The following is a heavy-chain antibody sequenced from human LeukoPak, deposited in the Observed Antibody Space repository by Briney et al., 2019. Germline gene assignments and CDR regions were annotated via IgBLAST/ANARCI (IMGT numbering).Heavy chain of an antibody. CDR2: IWYDGTDT. CDR1: GFTFSRFN. Sequence: PGKSQRLSCVASGFTFSRFNMHWVRQAPGKGLEWVALIWYDGTDTYYADAVKGRFTISRDDSKNTVYLRMNSPRTEDTALYYCVEDKSGVGIDYWGQGTLVTVSS. J-gene: IGHJ4*02. V-gene: IGHV3-33*06. CDR3: VEDKSGVGIDY. D-gene: IGHD2-8*01.